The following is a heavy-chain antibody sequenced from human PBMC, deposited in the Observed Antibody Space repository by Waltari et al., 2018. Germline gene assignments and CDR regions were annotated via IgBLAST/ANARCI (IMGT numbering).Heavy chain of an antibody. D-gene: IGHD3-22*01. J-gene: IGHJ3*02. Sequence: QVQLQESGPGLVKPSETLSLTCTVSGGSISSYYWSWIRPPPGKGLEWIGYIYYSGSTNYNPSLKSRVTISVDTSKNQFSLKLSSVTAADTAVYYCARDSGNYYDSSGYYSRFGTFDIWGQGTMVTVSS. CDR1: GGSISSYY. CDR2: IYYSGST. V-gene: IGHV4-59*01. CDR3: ARDSGNYYDSSGYYSRFGTFDI.